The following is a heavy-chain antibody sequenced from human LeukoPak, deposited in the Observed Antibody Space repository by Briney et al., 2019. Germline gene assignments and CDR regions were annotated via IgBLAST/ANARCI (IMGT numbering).Heavy chain of an antibody. CDR1: GGSVINTN. CDR2: ISGGGGSI. J-gene: IGHJ4*02. D-gene: IGHD3-10*01. Sequence: PSGTLSLTCGVSGGSVINTNWWTWVRQAPGKGLKWVSSISGGGGSIYHADSVKGRFTISRDNSKNTLYLQMNSLRAEDTAVYYCAKNEYYGSGSYYFDYWGQGTLVTVSS. V-gene: IGHV3-23*01. CDR3: AKNEYYGSGSYYFDY.